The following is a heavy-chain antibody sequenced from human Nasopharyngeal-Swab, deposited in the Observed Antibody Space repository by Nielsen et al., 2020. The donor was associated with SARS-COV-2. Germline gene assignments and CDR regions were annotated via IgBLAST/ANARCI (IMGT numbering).Heavy chain of an antibody. CDR3: TRCGGSCYAGRDY. D-gene: IGHD2-15*01. V-gene: IGHV3-73*01. CDR2: VRSQATNYAT. J-gene: IGHJ4*02. Sequence: GESLKISCAASGFTFSDSAVHWVRQASGKGLEWVGRVRSQATNYATAYAASVKGRFTISRDDSKNTAYLQMNSLKTEDTAVYYCTRCGGSCYAGRDYWGQGTLVTVSS. CDR1: GFTFSDSA.